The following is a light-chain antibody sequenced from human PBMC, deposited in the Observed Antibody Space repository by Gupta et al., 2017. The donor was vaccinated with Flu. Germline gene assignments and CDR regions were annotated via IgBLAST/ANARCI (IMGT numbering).Light chain of an antibody. J-gene: IGKJ3*01. CDR1: NIVTTY. CDR2: DVS. CDR3: QQRSNWLFD. Sequence: GESATPSCRAKNIVTTYLAWYQQKPGQAPRLLIYDVSKRATGIPARFSGSGSGTDFTLTISSLEPEDFGVYYCQQRSNWLFDFGPGTKVDVK. V-gene: IGKV3-11*01.